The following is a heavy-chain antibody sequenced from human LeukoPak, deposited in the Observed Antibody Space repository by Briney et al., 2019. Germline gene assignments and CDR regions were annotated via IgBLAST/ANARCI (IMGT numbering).Heavy chain of an antibody. CDR1: GFTVSSNY. V-gene: IGHV3-66*01. J-gene: IGHJ4*02. D-gene: IGHD4-17*01. Sequence: GGSLRLSCAASGFTVSSNYMSWVRQAPGKGLEWVSVIYSGGSTYYADSVKGRFTISRDNSKNTLYLQMNSLRAEDTAVYYCARNYGDLAYFDYWGQGTLVTVSS. CDR3: ARNYGDLAYFDY. CDR2: IYSGGST.